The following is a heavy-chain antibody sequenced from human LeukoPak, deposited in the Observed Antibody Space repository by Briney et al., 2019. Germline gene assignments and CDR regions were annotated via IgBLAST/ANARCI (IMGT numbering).Heavy chain of an antibody. J-gene: IGHJ4*02. CDR3: AGFDSGYYYFDY. D-gene: IGHD5-12*01. Sequence: PSETLSLTCTVSGYSLCSGYYWGWIRQPPGKGREWIGSIYHSGSTYYNPSLKSRVTISVDTPKNQFSLKLSSVTAADTAVYYCAGFDSGYYYFDYWGQGTLVTVSS. V-gene: IGHV4-38-2*02. CDR2: IYHSGST. CDR1: GYSLCSGYY.